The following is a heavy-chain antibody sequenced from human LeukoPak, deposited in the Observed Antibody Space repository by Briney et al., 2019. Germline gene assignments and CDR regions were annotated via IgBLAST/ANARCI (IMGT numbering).Heavy chain of an antibody. CDR3: AKVRYSSGWYGGYFDY. J-gene: IGHJ4*02. V-gene: IGHV3-30*09. Sequence: GGSLRLSCAASGFTFSSNVMHWVRLAPGKGLEWVAAISHDGNNKYYADSVKGRFAISRDNSKNTLYLQMNSLRAEDTAVYYCAKVRYSSGWYGGYFDYWGQGTLVTVSS. CDR2: ISHDGNNK. D-gene: IGHD6-19*01. CDR1: GFTFSSNV.